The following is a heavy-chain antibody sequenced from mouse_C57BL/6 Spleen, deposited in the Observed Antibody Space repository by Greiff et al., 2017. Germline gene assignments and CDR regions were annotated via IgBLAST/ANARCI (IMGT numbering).Heavy chain of an antibody. CDR2: IYPGSGKP. Sequence: LMESGPELVKPGASVKISCKASGYTFTDYYINWVKQRPGQGLEWIGWIYPGSGKPKYNEKFKGKATLTVDTSSSTAYMQLSSLTSEDSAVYFCARGCGSSPYWYFDVWGTGTTVTVSS. J-gene: IGHJ1*03. V-gene: IGHV1-84*01. CDR1: GYTFTDYY. CDR3: ARGCGSSPYWYFDV. D-gene: IGHD1-1*01.